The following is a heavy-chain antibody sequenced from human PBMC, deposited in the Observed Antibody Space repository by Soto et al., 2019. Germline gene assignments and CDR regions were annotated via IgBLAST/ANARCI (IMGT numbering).Heavy chain of an antibody. CDR1: GGPISSYY. V-gene: IGHV4-59*01. J-gene: IGHJ3*02. D-gene: IGHD2-15*01. CDR3: ARVVVAATYAFDI. CDR2: IYYSGST. Sequence: PSETLSLTCTVSGGPISSYYWSWIRQPPGKGLEWIGYIYYSGSTNYNPSLKSRVTISVDTSKNQFSLKLSSVTAADTAVYYCARVVVAATYAFDIWGQGTMVTVSS.